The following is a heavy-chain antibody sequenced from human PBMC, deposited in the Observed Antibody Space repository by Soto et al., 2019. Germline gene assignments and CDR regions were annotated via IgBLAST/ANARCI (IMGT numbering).Heavy chain of an antibody. D-gene: IGHD2-15*01. V-gene: IGHV1-18*01. CDR3: ARCYCTVGSCYTCWHFDL. J-gene: IGHJ2*01. CDR1: GYTFADYG. CDR2: IGPYNGNT. Sequence: QAPLVQSGAEVKKPGASVKVSCQAGGYTFADYGISWVRQAPGQGLEWVGWIGPYNGNTNYAQNLQDRVTMTTDTSTNTAYMALRSLRSDDTALYYWARCYCTVGSCYTCWHFDLWGRGTLLTVSS.